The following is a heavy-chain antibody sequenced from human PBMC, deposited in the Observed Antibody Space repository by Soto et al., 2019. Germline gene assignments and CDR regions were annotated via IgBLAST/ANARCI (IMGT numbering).Heavy chain of an antibody. Sequence: SETLSLTCTVSGDSISSDYYHWTWIRQSPGKGLEWIGYIYYSGSINYNPSLKSRVTISVDTSKNQFSLKLSSVTAADTAVYYCARGYYDFWSGYSGDYYYYYMDVWGKGTAVTVSS. V-gene: IGHV4-61*01. CDR1: GDSISSDYYH. CDR2: IYYSGSI. CDR3: ARGYYDFWSGYSGDYYYYYMDV. J-gene: IGHJ6*03. D-gene: IGHD3-3*01.